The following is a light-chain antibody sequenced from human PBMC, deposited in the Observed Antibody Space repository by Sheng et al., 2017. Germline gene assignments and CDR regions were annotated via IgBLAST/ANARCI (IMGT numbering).Light chain of an antibody. CDR1: QSISDW. V-gene: IGKV1-39*01. J-gene: IGKJ1*01. CDR3: QQSYSPPWT. Sequence: DIQMTQSPSTLSASVGDRVTITCRANQSISDWLAWYQQIPGKAPKLLIYGASSLRSGVPSRFSGSASGTDSTLTIRSLQPEDVGTYYCQQSYSPPWTFGQGTKVEIK. CDR2: GAS.